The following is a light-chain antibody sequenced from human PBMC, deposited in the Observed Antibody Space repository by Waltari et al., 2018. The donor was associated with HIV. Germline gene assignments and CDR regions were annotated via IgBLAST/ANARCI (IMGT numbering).Light chain of an antibody. Sequence: QSVLAQPPSASGTPGQRVTISCSGSSYNIGSNTVNWYQHLPGTAPKLLIYTDMQRPSGGPDRFSCAKAGTSASLAISGVHAEDEADDDGAAWDDSLNGVVFGGGTKLTVL. CDR2: TDM. CDR3: AAWDDSLNGVV. J-gene: IGLJ2*01. V-gene: IGLV1-44*01. CDR1: SYNIGSNT.